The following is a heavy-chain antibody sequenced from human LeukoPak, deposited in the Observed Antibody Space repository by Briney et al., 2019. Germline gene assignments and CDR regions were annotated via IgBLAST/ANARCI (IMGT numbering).Heavy chain of an antibody. CDR1: GYTFTSYD. Sequence: ASVKVSCKASGYTFTSYDINWVRQATGQGLEWMGWMNPNSGNTGYAQKFQGRVTITRNTSISTAYMELSSLRSEDTAVYYCARTLGCSSTSCKGWFDPWGQGTLVTVSS. J-gene: IGHJ5*02. CDR3: ARTLGCSSTSCKGWFDP. V-gene: IGHV1-8*03. CDR2: MNPNSGNT. D-gene: IGHD2-2*01.